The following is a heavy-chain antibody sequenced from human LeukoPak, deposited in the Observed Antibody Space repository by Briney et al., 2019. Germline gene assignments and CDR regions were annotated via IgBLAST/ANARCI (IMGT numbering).Heavy chain of an antibody. Sequence: GGCLRLSCAASGFTFSSYAMSWVRQAPGKGLEWVSAISGSGGSTYYADSVKGRFTISRDNSKNTLYLQMNGLRAEDTAVYYCAKGGYYYGSGSFLDYWGQGTLVTVST. V-gene: IGHV3-23*01. J-gene: IGHJ4*02. D-gene: IGHD3-10*01. CDR1: GFTFSSYA. CDR2: ISGSGGST. CDR3: AKGGYYYGSGSFLDY.